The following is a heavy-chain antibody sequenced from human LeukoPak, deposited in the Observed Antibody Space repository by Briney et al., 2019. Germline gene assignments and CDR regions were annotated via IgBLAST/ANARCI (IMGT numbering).Heavy chain of an antibody. CDR2: IWYDGTNT. J-gene: IGHJ3*02. D-gene: IGHD2-15*01. CDR3: ARDFCSGGSCYPDAFDI. CDR1: GFTFSSYG. Sequence: PGRSLRLSGAASGFTFSSYGMHWVRQAPGKGLEWVAVIWYDGTNTYYADSVKGRFTISRDNSKNTLYLQMNSLRAEDTAVYYCARDFCSGGSCYPDAFDIWGQGTMGTVSS. V-gene: IGHV3-33*01.